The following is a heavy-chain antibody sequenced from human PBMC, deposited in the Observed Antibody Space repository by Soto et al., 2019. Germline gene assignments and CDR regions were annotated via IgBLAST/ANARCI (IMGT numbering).Heavy chain of an antibody. CDR3: ARVLGYCSSTSCYLDAFDI. Sequence: ASVEACCKASGYTFTSNAMHWVRQATGQRLEWMGWINAGNGNTKYSQKFQGRVTITRDTSASTAYMELSSLRSEDTAVYYCARVLGYCSSTSCYLDAFDIWGQGTMVTVSS. J-gene: IGHJ3*02. CDR2: INAGNGNT. CDR1: GYTFTSNA. V-gene: IGHV1-3*01. D-gene: IGHD2-2*01.